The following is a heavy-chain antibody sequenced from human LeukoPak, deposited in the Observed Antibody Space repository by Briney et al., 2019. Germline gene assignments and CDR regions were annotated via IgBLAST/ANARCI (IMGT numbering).Heavy chain of an antibody. V-gene: IGHV1-3*01. CDR1: GYIFTSYY. CDR2: INAGNGNT. J-gene: IGHJ4*02. D-gene: IGHD5-24*01. Sequence: ASVKVSCKASGYIFTSYYMHWVRQAPGQRLEWMGWINAGNGNTRYSQRFQGRVTITRDTSASTAYMELSSLTSEDTAVYYCARGRWSATTASYYLDFWGQGTPVTVSS. CDR3: ARGRWSATTASYYLDF.